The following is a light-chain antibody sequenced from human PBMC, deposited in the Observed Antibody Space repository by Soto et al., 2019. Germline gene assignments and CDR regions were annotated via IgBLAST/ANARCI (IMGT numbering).Light chain of an antibody. V-gene: IGKV1-12*01. CDR2: AAS. CDR1: QGISTW. Sequence: DIPMTQSPSSVSASVGDRVTITCRASQGISTWLAWYQQKPGMPPKFLIYAASGLQSGVPSRFSGSGSGTDFTLTISTLQPEDFATYYCQQFFDYPLTFGGGTKVEIK. J-gene: IGKJ4*01. CDR3: QQFFDYPLT.